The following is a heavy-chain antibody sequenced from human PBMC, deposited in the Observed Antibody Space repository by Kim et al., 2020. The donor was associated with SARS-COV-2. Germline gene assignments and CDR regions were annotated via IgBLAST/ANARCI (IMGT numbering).Heavy chain of an antibody. Sequence: SETLSLTCTVTGVSISSGGYYWSWIRQHPGKGLEWIGYIYYSGSTCYNPTLKSRVTISVDTSKNHFSLRLSSVTAADTAMYYCARPHSGSYSGFVYWGQGTLVTVSS. CDR2: IYYSGST. V-gene: IGHV4-31*03. CDR3: ARPHSGSYSGFVY. J-gene: IGHJ4*02. CDR1: GVSISSGGYY. D-gene: IGHD1-26*01.